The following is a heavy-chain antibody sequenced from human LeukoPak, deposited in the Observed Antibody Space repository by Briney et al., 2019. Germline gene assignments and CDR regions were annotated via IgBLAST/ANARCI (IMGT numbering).Heavy chain of an antibody. J-gene: IGHJ4*02. CDR3: ARIRRVAVTGTYHFDY. CDR2: IYYSGST. V-gene: IGHV4-59*01. D-gene: IGHD6-19*01. CDR1: GGSISSYY. Sequence: SETLSLTCTVSGGSISSYYWSWIRQPPGKGLEWIGYIYYSGSTNYNPSLKSRVTISVDTSKNQFSLKLSSVTAADTAVYSCARIRRVAVTGTYHFDYWGQGTLVTVSS.